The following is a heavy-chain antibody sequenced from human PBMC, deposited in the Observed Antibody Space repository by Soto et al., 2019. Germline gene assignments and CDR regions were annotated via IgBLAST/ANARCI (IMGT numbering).Heavy chain of an antibody. Sequence: PSETLSLTCTVSGGSISSSSYYWGWIRQPPGKGLEWIESIYYSGSTYYNPSLKSRVTISVDTSKNQFSLKLSSVTAADTAVYYCARHHHPTNNYDFWSGYSYYYYGMDVWGQGTTVTVSS. J-gene: IGHJ6*02. CDR1: GGSISSSSYY. V-gene: IGHV4-39*01. CDR3: ARHHHPTNNYDFWSGYSYYYYGMDV. CDR2: IYYSGST. D-gene: IGHD3-3*01.